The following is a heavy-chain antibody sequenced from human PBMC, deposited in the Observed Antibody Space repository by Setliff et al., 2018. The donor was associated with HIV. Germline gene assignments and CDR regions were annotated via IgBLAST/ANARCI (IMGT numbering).Heavy chain of an antibody. V-gene: IGHV3-74*01. CDR1: GFIFSSKW. CDR3: ARSSRPDMRLAFDI. J-gene: IGHJ3*02. Sequence: PSETLSLSCAASGFIFSSKWMHWVRQVPGKGLVWVSRIDTDGSITSYADSVEGRFTLSRDISKNTVYFQMNDLRPEDTAVYFCARSSRPDMRLAFDIWGQGTMVTVSS. D-gene: IGHD3-9*01. CDR2: IDTDGSIT.